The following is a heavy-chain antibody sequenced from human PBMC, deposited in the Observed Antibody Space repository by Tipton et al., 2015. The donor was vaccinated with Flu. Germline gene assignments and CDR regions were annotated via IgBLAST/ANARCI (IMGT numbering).Heavy chain of an antibody. CDR2: IYYSGST. CDR1: GGSISSGGYY. V-gene: IGHV4-31*03. D-gene: IGHD2-21*02. J-gene: IGHJ5*02. Sequence: TLSLTCTVSGGSISSGGYYWSWIRQHPGKGLEWIGYIYYSGSTYYNPSLKSRVTISVDTSKNQFSLKLSSVTAADTAVYYCAREHRRVVVTAINWFDPWGQGTLVTVSS. CDR3: AREHRRVVVTAINWFDP.